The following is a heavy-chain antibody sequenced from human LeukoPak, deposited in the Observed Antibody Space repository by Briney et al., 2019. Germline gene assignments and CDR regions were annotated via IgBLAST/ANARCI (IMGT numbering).Heavy chain of an antibody. V-gene: IGHV4-34*01. Sequence: SETLSLTCAVYGGSFSGYYWSWIRQPPGKGLEWIGEINHSGSTNYNPSLKSRVTISVDTSKNQFSLKLSSVTAADTAVYYCARGLAVVAASPYFDYWGQGTLVTVSS. D-gene: IGHD2-15*01. CDR3: ARGLAVVAASPYFDY. CDR1: GGSFSGYY. J-gene: IGHJ4*02. CDR2: INHSGST.